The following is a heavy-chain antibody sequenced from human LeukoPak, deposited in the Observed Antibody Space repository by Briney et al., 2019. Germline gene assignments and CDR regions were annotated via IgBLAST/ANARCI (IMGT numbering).Heavy chain of an antibody. V-gene: IGHV4-59*08. CDR1: GGSISSYY. CDR2: VYYSGST. Sequence: SETLSLTCTVSGGSISSYYWSWIRQPPGKGLEWIGYVYYSGSTNYNPSLKSRVTISVDTSKNQFSLKLSSVTAADTAVYYCARSSYGYYYYGMDVWGQGTTVTVSS. CDR3: ARSSYGYYYYGMDV. D-gene: IGHD4-17*01. J-gene: IGHJ6*02.